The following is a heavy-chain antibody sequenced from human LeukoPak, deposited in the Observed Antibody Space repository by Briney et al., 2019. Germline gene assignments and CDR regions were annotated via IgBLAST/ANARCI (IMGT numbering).Heavy chain of an antibody. CDR1: GVSMSSYY. Sequence: SETLSLTCTVSGVSMSSYYWSWIRQPPGKGLEWIGYVHYTGTTNYNASLKSRVTISLDTSKNQFSLRLSSVTAADTAVYYCASFLAHRSNDYWGQGTLVTVSS. J-gene: IGHJ4*02. CDR3: ASFLAHRSNDY. V-gene: IGHV4-59*01. D-gene: IGHD2/OR15-2a*01. CDR2: VHYTGTT.